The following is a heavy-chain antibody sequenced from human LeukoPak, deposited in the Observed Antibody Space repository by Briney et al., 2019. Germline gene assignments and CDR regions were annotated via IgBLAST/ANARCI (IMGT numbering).Heavy chain of an antibody. D-gene: IGHD6-13*01. Sequence: SETLSLTCAVYGGSFSGYYWSWIRQPPGKGLEWIGEINHSGSTNHNPSLKSRVTISVDTSKNQFSLKLSSVTAADTAVYYCARRAKAAAGKGRFDPWGQGTLVTVSS. CDR1: GGSFSGYY. J-gene: IGHJ5*02. V-gene: IGHV4-34*01. CDR3: ARRAKAAAGKGRFDP. CDR2: INHSGST.